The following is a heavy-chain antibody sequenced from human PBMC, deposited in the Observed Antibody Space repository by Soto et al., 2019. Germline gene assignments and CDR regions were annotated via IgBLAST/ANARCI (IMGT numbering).Heavy chain of an antibody. CDR1: GGTFSSYA. Sequence: AAVKVSYKASGGTFSSYAISWVRQAPGQGLEWMGGIIPIFGTANYAQKFQGRVTITADKSTSTDYMELSSLRSEDTAVYYCAGSPCCGWYGDAFDIWGQGTMVTVS. V-gene: IGHV1-69*06. D-gene: IGHD6-19*01. CDR2: IIPIFGTA. J-gene: IGHJ3*02. CDR3: AGSPCCGWYGDAFDI.